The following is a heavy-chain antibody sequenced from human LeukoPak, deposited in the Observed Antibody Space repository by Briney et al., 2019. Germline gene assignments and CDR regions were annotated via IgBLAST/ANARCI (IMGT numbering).Heavy chain of an antibody. Sequence: GGSLRLSCAASGFTFSSYSMNWVRQAPGKGLEWVSSISCSSSYIFYADSVKGGFTISRDNAKNSLYLQMNSRRAEDTAVYYCARAGDRGIDYWGQGTLVTVSS. CDR3: ARAGDRGIDY. CDR1: GFTFSSYS. V-gene: IGHV3-21*01. J-gene: IGHJ4*02. CDR2: ISCSSSYI. D-gene: IGHD3-10*01.